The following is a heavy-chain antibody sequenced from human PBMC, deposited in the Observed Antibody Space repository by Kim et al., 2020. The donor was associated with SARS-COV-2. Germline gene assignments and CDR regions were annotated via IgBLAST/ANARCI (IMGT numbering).Heavy chain of an antibody. CDR1: GYTFINYV. CDR3: AGGSGWAFDY. J-gene: IGHJ4*02. CDR2: ISIGHDDT. V-gene: IGHV1-3*04. Sequence: ASVKVSCKASGYTFINYVMHWVRQAPGQRLEWMGLISIGHDDTKYSQKFRGRVTITRDTTTSTAYMELSSLRSDDTAVYYCAGGSGWAFDYWGQGTLVTVSS. D-gene: IGHD6-19*01.